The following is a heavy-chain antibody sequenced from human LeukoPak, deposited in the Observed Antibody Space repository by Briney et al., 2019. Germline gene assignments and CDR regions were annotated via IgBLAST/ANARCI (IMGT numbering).Heavy chain of an antibody. D-gene: IGHD5-12*01. J-gene: IGHJ4*02. CDR3: ARAYSGPYRVDY. CDR2: INNDGSST. CDR1: GFTFSIYW. Sequence: GGSLRLSCAASGFTFSIYWMHWVRQAPGKGLVWVSRINNDGSSTAYADSVKGRFTISRDNAKNTLYLQMNSLRGEDTGLYFCARAYSGPYRVDYWGQGTLVTVSS. V-gene: IGHV3-74*01.